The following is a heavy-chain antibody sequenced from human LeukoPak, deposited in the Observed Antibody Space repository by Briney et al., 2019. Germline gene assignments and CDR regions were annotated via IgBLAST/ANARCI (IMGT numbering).Heavy chain of an antibody. V-gene: IGHV3-30*02. CDR3: ATGSSSGWYRGGDWYFDL. D-gene: IGHD6-19*01. Sequence: GGSLRLSCAASGFTFSSCGMHWVRQAPGKGLEWVAFIRYDGSNKYYVDSVKGRFTISRDNPKNTLYLQMNSLRAEDTAVYYCATGSSSGWYRGGDWYFDLWGRGTLVTVSS. CDR1: GFTFSSCG. CDR2: IRYDGSNK. J-gene: IGHJ2*01.